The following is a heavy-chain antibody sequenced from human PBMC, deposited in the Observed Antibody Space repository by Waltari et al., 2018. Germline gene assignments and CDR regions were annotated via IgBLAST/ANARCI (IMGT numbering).Heavy chain of an antibody. CDR2: IYPSGST. Sequence: QVQLQESGPGLVKPSQTLSLTCTVSGGSISSGSYSWSWIRPPPGKGLEWIGRIYPSGSTNYNPSLKSRVTISVDTSKNQFSLKLSSVTAADTAVYYCAREGNGHYYYYYYGMDVWGQGTTVTVSS. D-gene: IGHD2-8*01. CDR3: AREGNGHYYYYYYGMDV. V-gene: IGHV4-61*02. CDR1: GGSISSGSYS. J-gene: IGHJ6*02.